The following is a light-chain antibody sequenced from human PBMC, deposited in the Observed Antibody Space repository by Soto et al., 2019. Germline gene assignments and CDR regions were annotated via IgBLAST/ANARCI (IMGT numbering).Light chain of an antibody. CDR2: AAS. CDR3: LQDYTYPRT. J-gene: IGKJ1*01. CDR1: QGIRRD. Sequence: AIQMTQSPSSLSASVGDRVTITCRASQGIRRDLAWYQKKSGKAPKLLIYAASSLQSGVPSRFSGSGSGSDFTLTISSLQPEDSATYYCLQDYTYPRTFGQGTSVQI. V-gene: IGKV1-6*01.